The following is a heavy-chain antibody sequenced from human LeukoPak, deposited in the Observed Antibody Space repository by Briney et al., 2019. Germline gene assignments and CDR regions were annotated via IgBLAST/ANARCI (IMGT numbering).Heavy chain of an antibody. J-gene: IGHJ4*02. CDR3: ARGSPLLL. CDR1: GFTFSSYW. CDR2: INHNGNVN. V-gene: IGHV3-7*03. Sequence: GGSLRLSCAASGFTFSSYWMNWARQAPGKGLEWVASINHNGNVNYYVDSVKGRFTISRDNAKNSLYLQMNSLRVEDTAVYYCARGSPLLLWGQGTLVTVSS.